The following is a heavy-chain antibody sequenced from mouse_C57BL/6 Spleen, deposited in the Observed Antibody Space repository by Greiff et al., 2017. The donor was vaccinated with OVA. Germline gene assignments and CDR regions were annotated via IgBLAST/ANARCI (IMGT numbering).Heavy chain of an antibody. V-gene: IGHV3-6*01. J-gene: IGHJ1*03. CDR1: GYSITSGYY. D-gene: IGHD1-1*01. Sequence: EVKLMESGPGLVKPSQSLSLTCSVTGYSITSGYYWNWIRQFPGNKLEWMGYISYDGSNNYNPSLKNRISITRDTSKNQFFLKLNSVTTEDTATDYCARGAVANWYFDVWGTGTTVTVSS. CDR2: ISYDGSN. CDR3: ARGAVANWYFDV.